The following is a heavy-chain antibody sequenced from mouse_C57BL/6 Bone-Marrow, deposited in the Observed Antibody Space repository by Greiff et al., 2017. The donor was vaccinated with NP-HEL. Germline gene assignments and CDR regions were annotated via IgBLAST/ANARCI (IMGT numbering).Heavy chain of an antibody. CDR1: GYTFTSYW. CDR2: IHPNSGST. CDR3: ARPYYYGSSSWFAY. D-gene: IGHD1-1*01. J-gene: IGHJ3*01. Sequence: QVQLKQPGAELVKPGASVKLSCKASGYTFTSYWMHWVKQRPGQGLAWIGMIHPNSGSTNYNEKFKSKATLTVDKSSSTAYMQLSSLTSEDSAVYYCARPYYYGSSSWFAYWGQGTLVTVSA. V-gene: IGHV1-64*01.